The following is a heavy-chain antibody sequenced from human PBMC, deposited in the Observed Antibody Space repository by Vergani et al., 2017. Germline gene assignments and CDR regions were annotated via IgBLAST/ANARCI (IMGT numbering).Heavy chain of an antibody. CDR1: GGTFRSYA. J-gene: IGHJ3*02. CDR3: ARVHSSSGSYYFAADAFDI. D-gene: IGHD1-26*01. V-gene: IGHV1-69*01. Sequence: QVQLVQSGAEVKKPGSSVKVSCKASGGTFRSYAINWVRQAPGQGLEWMGGIIPIFGTANYAQKFQGRVTITADESTSTAYMELSSLRSEDTAVYYCARVHSSSGSYYFAADAFDIWGQGIMVTVSS. CDR2: IIPIFGTA.